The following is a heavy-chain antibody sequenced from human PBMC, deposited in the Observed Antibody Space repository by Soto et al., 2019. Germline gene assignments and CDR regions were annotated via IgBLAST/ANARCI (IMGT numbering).Heavy chain of an antibody. CDR2: ISGSGDST. Sequence: GESLSLSCSASGIAFSSYGMTFRLYALRLVRQAPGKGLEWVSTISGSGDSTYYADSVKGRFTISRDNAKNSLYLQMNSLRAEDTALYYCASEYGSGFPVYWGQGTLVTVS. CDR1: GIAFSSYG. J-gene: IGHJ4*02. D-gene: IGHD3-10*01. V-gene: IGHV3-21*01. CDR3: ASEYGSGFPVY.